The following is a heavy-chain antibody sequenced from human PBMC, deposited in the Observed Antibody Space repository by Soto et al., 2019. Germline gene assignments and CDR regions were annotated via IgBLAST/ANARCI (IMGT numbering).Heavy chain of an antibody. J-gene: IGHJ3*02. CDR3: ARGSVVVAASVEAFDI. V-gene: IGHV1-69*02. Sequence: QVQLVQSGAEVTKPGSSVTVSCKASGGTFSSYTISWVRQAPGQGLEWMGRIIPILGIANYAQKFQGRVTITADKSTSAADMELSSLRSEDTAVYYCARGSVVVAASVEAFDIWGQGTMVTVSS. CDR2: IIPILGIA. CDR1: GGTFSSYT. D-gene: IGHD2-15*01.